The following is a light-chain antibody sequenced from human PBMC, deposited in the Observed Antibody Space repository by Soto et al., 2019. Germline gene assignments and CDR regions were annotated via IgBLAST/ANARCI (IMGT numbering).Light chain of an antibody. CDR1: QNIRSS. Sequence: EVVVRQSPASLSASPGGRVTLSCRASQNIRSSLAWYQQRPGQAPRLLIYDASTRATGIPPRFSGGGSGTEFTVTISSLQSEDFAIYYCQQYDIWPPYTFGQGTKVDIK. J-gene: IGKJ2*01. V-gene: IGKV3-15*01. CDR3: QQYDIWPPYT. CDR2: DAS.